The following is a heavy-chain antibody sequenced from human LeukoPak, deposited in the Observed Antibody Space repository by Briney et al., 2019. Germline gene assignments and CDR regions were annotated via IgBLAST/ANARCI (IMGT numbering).Heavy chain of an antibody. D-gene: IGHD2-15*01. V-gene: IGHV1-18*01. CDR2: ISAYNGNT. CDR1: GYTFTSYG. Sequence: GASVKVSCKASGYTFTSYGISWGRQAPGQGLEWMGWISAYNGNTNYAQKLQGRVTMTTDTSTSTAYMELRSLRSDDTAVYYCARIRLPRNYYYYYMDVWGKGTTVTVSS. J-gene: IGHJ6*03. CDR3: ARIRLPRNYYYYYMDV.